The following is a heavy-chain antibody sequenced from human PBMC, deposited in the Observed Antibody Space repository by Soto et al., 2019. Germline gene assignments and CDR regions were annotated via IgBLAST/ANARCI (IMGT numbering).Heavy chain of an antibody. V-gene: IGHV1-18*01. CDR2: ISAYNGNT. CDR3: AREESVRDYYYYYGMDV. CDR1: GYTFTSYG. J-gene: IGHJ6*02. Sequence: ASVKVSCKASGYTFTSYGISWVRQAPGQGLEWMGWISAYNGNTNYAQKLQGRVTMTTDTSTSTPYMELRSLRSDDTAVYYCAREESVRDYYYYYGMDVWGQGTTVTVSS.